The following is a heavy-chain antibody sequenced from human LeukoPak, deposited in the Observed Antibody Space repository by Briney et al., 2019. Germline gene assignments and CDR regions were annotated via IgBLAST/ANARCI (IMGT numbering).Heavy chain of an antibody. CDR1: GGSFSGYY. CDR3: ARPIDPNYYDSSGFDY. D-gene: IGHD3-22*01. J-gene: IGHJ4*02. CDR2: INHSGST. Sequence: SETLSLTCAVYGGSFSGYYWSWIRQPPGKGLEWIGEINHSGSTYYNPSLTSRVTISVDTSKNQFSLKLSSVTAADTAVYYCARPIDPNYYDSSGFDYWGQGTLVTVSS. V-gene: IGHV4-34*01.